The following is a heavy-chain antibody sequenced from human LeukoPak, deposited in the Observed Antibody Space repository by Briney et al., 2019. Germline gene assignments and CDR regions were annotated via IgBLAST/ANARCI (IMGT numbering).Heavy chain of an antibody. CDR3: ARGRKNSSSWYYFDY. J-gene: IGHJ4*02. V-gene: IGHV1-2*04. CDR2: INPNSGGT. Sequence: ALVKVSCKASGYTFTGYYMHWVRQAPGQGLEWMGWINPNSGGTNYAQKFQGWVTMTRDTSISTAYMELSRLRSDDTAVYYCARGRKNSSSWYYFDYWGQGTLVTVSS. D-gene: IGHD6-13*01. CDR1: GYTFTGYY.